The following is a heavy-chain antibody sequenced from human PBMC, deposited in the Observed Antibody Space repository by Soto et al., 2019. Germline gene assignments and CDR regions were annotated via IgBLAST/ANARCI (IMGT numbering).Heavy chain of an antibody. CDR1: GGSISSYY. CDR3: ARIYNGYDAPYYYYYMDV. Sequence: SETLSLTCTVSGGSISSYYWSWIRQPPGKGLEWIGYIYYSGSTNYNPSLKSRVTISVDTSKNQFSLKLSSVTAADTAVYYCARIYNGYDAPYYYYYMDVWGKGTTVTVSS. D-gene: IGHD5-12*01. J-gene: IGHJ6*03. CDR2: IYYSGST. V-gene: IGHV4-59*08.